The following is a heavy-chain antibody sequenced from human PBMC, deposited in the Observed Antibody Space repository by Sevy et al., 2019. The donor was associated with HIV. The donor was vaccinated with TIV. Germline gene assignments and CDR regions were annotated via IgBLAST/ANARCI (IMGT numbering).Heavy chain of an antibody. CDR2: ILPILRSA. Sequence: ASVKVSCKASGDTFTNYALSWVRQAPGQGLEWMGGILPILRSAKTAQKFQDRVTITADDSTSTAYMELNSLRFEDTAMYYCAILSSALDYDIGGPEDYWGQGTLVTVSS. D-gene: IGHD3-22*01. V-gene: IGHV1-69*13. CDR1: GDTFTNYA. CDR3: AILSSALDYDIGGPEDY. J-gene: IGHJ4*02.